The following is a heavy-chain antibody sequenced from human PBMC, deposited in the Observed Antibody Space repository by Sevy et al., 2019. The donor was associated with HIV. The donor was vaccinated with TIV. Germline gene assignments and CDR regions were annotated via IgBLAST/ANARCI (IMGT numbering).Heavy chain of an antibody. Sequence: SETLSLTCTVSGGSLNTYGWSWIRQPPGKGLEWIGYAYYNGGTNYNPSLKSRLTILVGTSERQYSLQLSSVTPADTAVYYCGRDNWGSIDYWGQGVLVTVSS. CDR1: GGSLNTYG. CDR2: AYYNGGT. D-gene: IGHD7-27*01. CDR3: GRDNWGSIDY. J-gene: IGHJ4*02. V-gene: IGHV4-59*01.